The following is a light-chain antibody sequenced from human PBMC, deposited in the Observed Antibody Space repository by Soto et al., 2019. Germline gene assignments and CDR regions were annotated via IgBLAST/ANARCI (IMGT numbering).Light chain of an antibody. V-gene: IGLV2-14*03. Sequence: QSWLGQPASGSRPPPHAVTSSCTGASSTFGGYKYVYWYKHHPGKDPKLIIYDVTNRHSGVSNPFSGSKSGNTASLTISGLQPEDEADYYCSSYTTSNTRQIVFGTGTKVTVL. CDR3: SSYTTSNTRQIV. CDR2: DVT. J-gene: IGLJ1*01. CDR1: SSTFGGYKY.